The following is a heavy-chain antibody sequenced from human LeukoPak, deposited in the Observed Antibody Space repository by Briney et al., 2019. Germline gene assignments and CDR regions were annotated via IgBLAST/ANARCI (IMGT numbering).Heavy chain of an antibody. J-gene: IGHJ4*02. D-gene: IGHD1-7*01. CDR2: IYTSGST. Sequence: PLETLSLTCTVSGGSISSYYWSWIRQPAGKGLEWIGRIYTSGSTNYNPSLKSRVTMSVDTSKNQFSLKLSSVTAADTALYYCASSSNWNYYSPFDYWGQGTLVTVSS. V-gene: IGHV4-4*07. CDR1: GGSISSYY. CDR3: ASSSNWNYYSPFDY.